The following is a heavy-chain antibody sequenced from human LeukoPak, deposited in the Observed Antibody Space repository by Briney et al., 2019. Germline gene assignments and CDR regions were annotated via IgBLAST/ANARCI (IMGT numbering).Heavy chain of an antibody. D-gene: IGHD3-3*01. CDR3: ARGRGFWSGYYNSYYFDY. CDR2: IYSGGST. Sequence: GGSLRLSCAASGFTFSSYSMNWVRQAPGKGLEWVSVIYSGGSTYYADSVKGRFTISRDNSKNTLYLQMNSLRAEDTAVYYCARGRGFWSGYYNSYYFDYWGQGTLVTVSS. CDR1: GFTFSSYS. J-gene: IGHJ4*02. V-gene: IGHV3-53*01.